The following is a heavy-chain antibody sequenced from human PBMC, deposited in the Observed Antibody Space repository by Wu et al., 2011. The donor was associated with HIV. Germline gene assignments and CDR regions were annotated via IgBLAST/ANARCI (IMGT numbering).Heavy chain of an antibody. D-gene: IGHD6-6*01. V-gene: IGHV1-69*01. CDR3: ARGIAARPGQNMDV. Sequence: QVQLVQSGAEVKKPGSSVKVSCKASGGTSAAMLSAGCDRPLDKGLSGWEGSSLSLVQQTTHRSSRGRVTITADESTSTAYMELSSLRSEDTAVYYCARGIAARPGQNMDVWGKGTTVTVSS. CDR1: GGTSAAML. CDR2: SSLSLVQ. J-gene: IGHJ6*03.